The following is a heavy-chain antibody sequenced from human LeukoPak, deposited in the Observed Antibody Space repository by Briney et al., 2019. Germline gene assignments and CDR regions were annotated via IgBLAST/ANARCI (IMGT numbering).Heavy chain of an antibody. V-gene: IGHV4-59*08. Sequence: PSETLSLTCTVSGGSISSYYWSWIRQPPGKGLEWIGYIYYSGSTNYNPSLKSRVTISVDTSKNQFSLKLSSVTAADTAVYYCASRDIVVEQGRHYYYMDVWGKGTTVTVSS. CDR2: IYYSGST. D-gene: IGHD2-2*01. J-gene: IGHJ6*03. CDR3: ASRDIVVEQGRHYYYMDV. CDR1: GGSISSYY.